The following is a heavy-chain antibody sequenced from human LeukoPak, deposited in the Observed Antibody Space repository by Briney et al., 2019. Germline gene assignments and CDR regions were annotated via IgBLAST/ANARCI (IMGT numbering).Heavy chain of an antibody. J-gene: IGHJ4*02. V-gene: IGHV4-4*02. Sequence: SGTLSLTCAVSGGSISSGNWWSWVRQPPGKGLEWIGEIHHSGSTNYNPSLKSRVTISVDKSKNQISLKLSSVTAADTAVYYCARGARAGYNLEPFDNWGQGTLVTVSS. CDR1: GGSISSGNW. CDR2: IHHSGST. CDR3: ARGARAGYNLEPFDN. D-gene: IGHD5-24*01.